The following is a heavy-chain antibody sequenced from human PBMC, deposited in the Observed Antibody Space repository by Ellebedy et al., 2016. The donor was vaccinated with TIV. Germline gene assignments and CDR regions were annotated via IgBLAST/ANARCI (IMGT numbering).Heavy chain of an antibody. V-gene: IGHV3-33*01. J-gene: IGHJ4*02. CDR1: GFTFSSYG. D-gene: IGHD1-26*01. CDR2: IRNDGNNA. Sequence: GESLKISCAASGFTFSSYGMHWVRQAPGKGLEWVAAIRNDGNNAYYADSVKGRFTISKENSKNSLYLQMNSLRAEDTAVYYCVRDLHWSYFDWGQGTLVTVSS. CDR3: VRDLHWSYFD.